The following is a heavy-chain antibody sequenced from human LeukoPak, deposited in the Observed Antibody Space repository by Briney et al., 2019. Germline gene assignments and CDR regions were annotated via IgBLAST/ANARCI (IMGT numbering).Heavy chain of an antibody. V-gene: IGHV1-2*02. CDR3: ARDLGFLEWLFDVVEPYFDY. D-gene: IGHD3-3*01. J-gene: IGHJ4*02. Sequence: ASVKVSCKASGYTFTGYYMHWVRQAPRQGLEWMGWINPNSGGTNYAQKFQGRVTMTRDTSISTAYMELSRLRSDDTAVYYCARDLGFLEWLFDVVEPYFDYWGQGTLVTVSS. CDR1: GYTFTGYY. CDR2: INPNSGGT.